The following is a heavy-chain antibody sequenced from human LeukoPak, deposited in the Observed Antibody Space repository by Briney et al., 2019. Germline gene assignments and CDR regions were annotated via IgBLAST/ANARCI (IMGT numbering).Heavy chain of an antibody. CDR3: ARNPYSSSWYEYYYYYGMDV. D-gene: IGHD6-13*01. Sequence: GRSLRLSCAASGFTFSSYAMHWVRQAPGKGLEWVANIKQDGSEKYYVDSVKGRFTISRDNAKNSLYLQMNSLRAEDTAVYYCARNPYSSSWYEYYYYYGMDVWGQGTTVTVSS. J-gene: IGHJ6*02. CDR2: IKQDGSEK. V-gene: IGHV3-7*01. CDR1: GFTFSSYA.